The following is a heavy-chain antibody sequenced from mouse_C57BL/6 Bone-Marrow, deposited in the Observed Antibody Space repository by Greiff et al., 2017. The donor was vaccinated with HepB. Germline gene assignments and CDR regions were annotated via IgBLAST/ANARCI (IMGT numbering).Heavy chain of an antibody. CDR2: IFPGSGST. CDR1: GYTFTDYY. D-gene: IGHD1-1*01. CDR3: ARRGIYYYGSRTGYYAMDY. V-gene: IGHV1-75*01. J-gene: IGHJ4*01. Sequence: QVQLQQPGAELVKPGASVKISCKASGYTFTDYYINWVKQRPGQGLEWIGWIFPGSGSTYYNEKFKGKATLTVDKSSSTAYMLLSSLTSEDSAVYFCARRGIYYYGSRTGYYAMDYWGKGTSVTVSS.